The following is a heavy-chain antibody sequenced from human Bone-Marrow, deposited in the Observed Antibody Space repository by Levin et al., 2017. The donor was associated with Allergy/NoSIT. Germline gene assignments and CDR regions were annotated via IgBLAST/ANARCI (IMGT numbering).Heavy chain of an antibody. CDR3: ASARIEGASDAFDI. Sequence: TSETLSLTCDVSGEPISRRYWWHWVRQSPGKGLEWIGEIFHTGSISSNPSLKSRVVISLDKSKNQFSLTLTSLTPGDTAMYYCASARIEGASDAFDIWGQGTLVTVSS. CDR1: GEPISRRYW. V-gene: IGHV4-4*02. CDR2: IFHTGSI. J-gene: IGHJ3*02. D-gene: IGHD1-26*01.